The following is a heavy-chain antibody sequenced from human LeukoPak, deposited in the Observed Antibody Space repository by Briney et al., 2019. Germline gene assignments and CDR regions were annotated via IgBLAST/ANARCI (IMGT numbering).Heavy chain of an antibody. Sequence: PGGSLRLSCAASGFTFSSYSMNWVRQAPGKGLEWVSSISSSSSYIYYADSVKGRFTISRDNAKNSLYLQMNSLRAEDTAVYYCAIGSYYYDSSGYYSPFDYWGQGTLVTVSS. CDR1: GFTFSSYS. CDR3: AIGSYYYDSSGYYSPFDY. V-gene: IGHV3-21*01. D-gene: IGHD3-22*01. J-gene: IGHJ4*02. CDR2: ISSSSSYI.